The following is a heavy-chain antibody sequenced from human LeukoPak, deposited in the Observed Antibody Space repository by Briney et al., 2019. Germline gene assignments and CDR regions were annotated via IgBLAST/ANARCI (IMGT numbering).Heavy chain of an antibody. CDR3: ARPSTKYSSSSGYFQH. CDR1: GVSISSSSYH. V-gene: IGHV4-39*01. CDR2: IYYSGST. D-gene: IGHD6-6*01. J-gene: IGHJ1*01. Sequence: SETLSLTCTVSGVSISSSSYHWGWIRQPPGKGLEWIGSIYYSGSTYYNPSLKSRVTISVDTSKNQFSLKLSSVTAADTAVYYCARPSTKYSSSSGYFQHWGQGTLVTVSS.